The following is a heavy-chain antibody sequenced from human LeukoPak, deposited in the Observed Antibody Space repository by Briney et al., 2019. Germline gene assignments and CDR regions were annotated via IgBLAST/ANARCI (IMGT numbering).Heavy chain of an antibody. V-gene: IGHV3-48*01. CDR2: FTRGSSNI. CDR1: GFPFITYA. D-gene: IGHD1-1*01. J-gene: IGHJ6*03. CDR3: ARVVPVHEYYNSYMDV. Sequence: GGPLRLPCKPSGFPFITYAMNWMPRSPEKGREGVASFTRGSSNIQYAESVKGRFTISRDNGKDSLFLQMNSLRAEDTAVYYCARVVPVHEYYNSYMDVWGKGTTVTVSS.